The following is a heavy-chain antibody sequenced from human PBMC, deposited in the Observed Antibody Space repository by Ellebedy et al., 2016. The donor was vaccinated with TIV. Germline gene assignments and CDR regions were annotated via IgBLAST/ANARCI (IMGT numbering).Heavy chain of an antibody. J-gene: IGHJ5*02. CDR1: GFTFSSYS. CDR2: ISGSGGST. CDR3: AKIAGGGWFDP. D-gene: IGHD2-15*01. V-gene: IGHV3-23*01. Sequence: GGSLRLSXAASGFTFSSYSMNWVRQAPGKGLEWVSAISGSGGSTYYADSVKGRFTISRDNSKNTLYLQMNSLRAEDTAVYYCAKIAGGGWFDPWGQGTLVTVSS.